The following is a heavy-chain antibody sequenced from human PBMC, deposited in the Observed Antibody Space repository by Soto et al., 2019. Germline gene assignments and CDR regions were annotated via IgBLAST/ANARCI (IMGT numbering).Heavy chain of an antibody. CDR1: GFAFATYA. V-gene: IGHV3-23*01. D-gene: IGHD1-1*01. CDR2: ISATGIST. CDR3: ARDKDTSSWTGFDF. J-gene: IGHJ4*01. Sequence: GGSLRLSCAASGFAFATYAMSWVRQAPGKGLEWVSAISATGISTHYADSVKGRVTISRDNSANTLSLEMSSLTAEDTAVYYCARDKDTSSWTGFDFWGHGTLVTVSS.